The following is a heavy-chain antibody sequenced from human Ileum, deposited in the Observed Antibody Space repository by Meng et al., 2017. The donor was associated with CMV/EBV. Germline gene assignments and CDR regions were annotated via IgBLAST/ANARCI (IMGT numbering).Heavy chain of an antibody. J-gene: IGHJ5*02. D-gene: IGHD5-12*01. V-gene: IGHV4-30-4*01. CDR2: IDYNGLT. CDR1: GASITNDDYF. Sequence: LQESDPGLVLPSQILPLTCTVSGASITNDDYFWSWIRQPPGKGLEWIGYIDYNGLTYYNPSHKSRMAILVDTSKSQFSLIVSSVTAADTAVYYCAKYSGPSRWFDPWGQGTLVTVSS. CDR3: AKYSGPSRWFDP.